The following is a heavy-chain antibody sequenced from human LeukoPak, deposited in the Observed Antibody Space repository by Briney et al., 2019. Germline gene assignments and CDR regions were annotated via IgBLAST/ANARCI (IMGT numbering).Heavy chain of an antibody. Sequence: GGSLRLPCAASGFTFSSYEMNWVRQAPGKGLGWVSYISSSGSTIYYADSVKGRFTISRDNAKNSLYLQMNSLRAEDTAVYYCARALYGGNPPLYYYYYYYMDVWGKGTTVTVSS. V-gene: IGHV3-48*03. CDR1: GFTFSSYE. J-gene: IGHJ6*03. D-gene: IGHD4-23*01. CDR3: ARALYGGNPPLYYYYYYYMDV. CDR2: ISSSGSTI.